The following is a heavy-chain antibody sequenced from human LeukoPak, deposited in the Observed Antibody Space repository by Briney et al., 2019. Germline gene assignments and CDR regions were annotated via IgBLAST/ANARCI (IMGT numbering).Heavy chain of an antibody. CDR1: GFTVSSNY. V-gene: IGHV3-53*04. CDR3: ARAGPYDAFGI. Sequence: PGGSLRLSCAASGFTVSSNYMSWVRQAPGKGLEWVSVIYSGGSTYFADSVKGRFTISRHNSKNTLYLQINSLRAEDTAVYYCARAGPYDAFGIWGQGTMVTVSS. D-gene: IGHD1-14*01. CDR2: IYSGGST. J-gene: IGHJ3*02.